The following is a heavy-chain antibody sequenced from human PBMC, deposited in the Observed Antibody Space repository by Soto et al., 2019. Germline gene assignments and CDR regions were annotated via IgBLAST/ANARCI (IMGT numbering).Heavy chain of an antibody. D-gene: IGHD3-16*01. CDR3: ATSFGGAYYGMDV. Sequence: QVQLQESGPGLVKPSQTLSLTCSVSGDSISSTEYYWNWVRQHPGKGLEWIGYIYRGGDTYYKPSLKSRVTMSVDTSKNPFSLSLTSVTAADTAVYYCATSFGGAYYGMDVWGQGTTVTVSS. CDR1: GDSISSTEYY. J-gene: IGHJ6*02. CDR2: IYRGGDT. V-gene: IGHV4-31*03.